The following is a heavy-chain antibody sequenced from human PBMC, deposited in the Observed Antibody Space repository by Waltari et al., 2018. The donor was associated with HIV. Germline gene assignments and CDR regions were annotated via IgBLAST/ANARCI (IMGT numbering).Heavy chain of an antibody. CDR1: GGSLSGYY. CDR2: INHSGST. Sequence: QVQLQQWGAGLLKPSETLSLTCAVYGGSLSGYYWSWIRQPPGKGLEWIGEINHSGSTNYNPSLKSRVTISVDTSKNQFSLKLSSVTAADTAVYYCARLRWYSSGWYEGMDVWGQGTTVTVSS. D-gene: IGHD6-19*01. J-gene: IGHJ6*02. CDR3: ARLRWYSSGWYEGMDV. V-gene: IGHV4-34*01.